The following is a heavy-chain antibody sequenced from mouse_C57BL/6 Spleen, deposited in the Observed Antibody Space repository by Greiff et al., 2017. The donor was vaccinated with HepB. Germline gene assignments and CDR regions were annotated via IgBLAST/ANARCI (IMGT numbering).Heavy chain of an antibody. J-gene: IGHJ4*01. CDR1: GYTFTSYW. D-gene: IGHD1-1*01. Sequence: VQLQQPGAELVMPGASVKLSCKASGYTFTSYWMHWVKQRPGQGLEWIGEIDPSDSYTNYKQKFKGKSTLTVDKSSSTAYMQLSSLTSEDSAVYYCARKGVITTVVAHYYAMDYWGQGTSVTVSS. V-gene: IGHV1-69*01. CDR2: IDPSDSYT. CDR3: ARKGVITTVVAHYYAMDY.